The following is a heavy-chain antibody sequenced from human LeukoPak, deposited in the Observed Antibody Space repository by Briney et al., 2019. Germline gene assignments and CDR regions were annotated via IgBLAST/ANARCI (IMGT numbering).Heavy chain of an antibody. V-gene: IGHV4-59*13. CDR1: GGSIRGYY. D-gene: IGHD4-17*01. J-gene: IGHJ4*02. CDR3: ATYLGSNVDYYFDS. Sequence: SETLSLTCTVSGGSIRGYYWSWIPQPPGKGLEWIGYIYHTGSTNYNPTLKSRVTISVDTSKNQYSLKLDSVTAADTAVYYCATYLGSNVDYYFDSWGQGTLVTVSS. CDR2: IYHTGST.